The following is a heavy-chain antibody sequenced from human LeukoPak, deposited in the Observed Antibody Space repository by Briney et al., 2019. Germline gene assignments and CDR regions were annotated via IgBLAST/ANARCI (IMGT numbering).Heavy chain of an antibody. J-gene: IGHJ4*02. D-gene: IGHD6-13*01. V-gene: IGHV4-39*01. CDR3: ARHEQQLVLYYFDY. Sequence: SETLSLTCTVSGGSISSSSYYRGWIRQPPGKGLEWIGSIYYSGSTYYNPSLKSRVTISVDTSKNQFSLKLSSVTAADTAVYYCARHEQQLVLYYFDYWGQGTLVTVSS. CDR2: IYYSGST. CDR1: GGSISSSSYY.